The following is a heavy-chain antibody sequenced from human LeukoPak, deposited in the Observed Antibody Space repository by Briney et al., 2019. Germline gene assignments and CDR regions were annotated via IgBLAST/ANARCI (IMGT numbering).Heavy chain of an antibody. V-gene: IGHV5-51*01. J-gene: IGHJ5*02. CDR3: VRTNARYCSGGSCYFIRFDP. CDR2: IYPGDSDT. D-gene: IGHD2-15*01. Sequence: GESLKISCKGSGYSFTSYRIGWVRQMPGKGLEWMGIIYPGDSDTRYSPSFQGQVTISADKSISTAYLQWSSLKASDTAMCYCVRTNARYCSGGSCYFIRFDPWGQGTLVTVSS. CDR1: GYSFTSYR.